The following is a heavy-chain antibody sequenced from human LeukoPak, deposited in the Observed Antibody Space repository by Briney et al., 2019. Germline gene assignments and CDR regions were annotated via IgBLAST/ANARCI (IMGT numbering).Heavy chain of an antibody. J-gene: IGHJ4*02. D-gene: IGHD1-26*01. CDR1: GGSISSYY. CDR2: IYYSGST. V-gene: IGHV4-59*01. Sequence: SETLSLTCTVSGGSISSYYWSWIRQPPGKGLEWIGYIYYSGSTNYNPSLKSRVTISVDTSKNQFSLKLSSVTAADTAVYYCARAPLGELLPFDYWGQGTLATVSS. CDR3: ARAPLGELLPFDY.